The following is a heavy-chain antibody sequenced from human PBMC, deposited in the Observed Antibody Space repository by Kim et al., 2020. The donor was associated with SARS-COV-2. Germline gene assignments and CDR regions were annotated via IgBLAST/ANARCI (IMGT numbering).Heavy chain of an antibody. D-gene: IGHD2-21*02. CDR1: GFTFSSYA. CDR3: AKDGAGVTAISYFDY. CDR2: ISGSGGST. V-gene: IGHV3-23*01. Sequence: GGSLRLSCAASGFTFSSYAMSWVRQAPGKGLEWVSAISGSGGSTYYADSVKGRFTISRDNSKNTLYLQMNSLRAEDTAVYYCAKDGAGVTAISYFDYWGQGTLVTVSS. J-gene: IGHJ4*02.